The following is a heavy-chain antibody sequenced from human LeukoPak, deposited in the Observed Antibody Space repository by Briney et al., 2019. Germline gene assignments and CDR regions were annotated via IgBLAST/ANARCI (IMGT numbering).Heavy chain of an antibody. J-gene: IGHJ4*02. CDR3: ARDEVGVWGSYPH. Sequence: GGSLRLSCAASGFTFSSYSMHWVRQAPGKGLEWVAVISYDGSNKYYADSVKGRFTISRDNSKNTLYLQMNSLRAEDTAVYYCARDEVGVWGSYPHWGQGTLVTVSS. CDR1: GFTFSSYS. CDR2: ISYDGSNK. V-gene: IGHV3-30-3*01. D-gene: IGHD3-16*02.